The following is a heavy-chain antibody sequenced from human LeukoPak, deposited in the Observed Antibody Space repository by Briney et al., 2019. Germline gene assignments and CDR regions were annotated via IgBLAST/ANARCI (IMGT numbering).Heavy chain of an antibody. J-gene: IGHJ4*02. V-gene: IGHV3-30*03. CDR2: ISYDGSNK. Sequence: GGSLRLSFAASGFTFSSYGMHWVRQAPGKGLEWVAVISYDGSNKYYADSVKGRFTISRDNSKNTLYLQMNSLRAEDTAVYYCARRLAPYSSGCDYWGQGTLVTVSS. CDR3: ARRLAPYSSGCDY. D-gene: IGHD6-19*01. CDR1: GFTFSSYG.